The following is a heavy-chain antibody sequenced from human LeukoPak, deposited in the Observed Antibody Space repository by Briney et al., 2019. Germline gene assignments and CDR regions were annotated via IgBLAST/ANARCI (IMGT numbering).Heavy chain of an antibody. J-gene: IGHJ6*03. D-gene: IGHD1-26*01. Sequence: GGSLRLSCTASGFTFSSYEMNWVRQAPGKGLEWVSYISSSGSTIYYADSVKGRFTISRDNAKNSLYLQMNSLRAEDTAVYYCARGAGSGADYYYYYYMDVWGNGTTVTVSS. CDR3: ARGAGSGADYYYYYYMDV. CDR1: GFTFSSYE. V-gene: IGHV3-48*03. CDR2: ISSSGSTI.